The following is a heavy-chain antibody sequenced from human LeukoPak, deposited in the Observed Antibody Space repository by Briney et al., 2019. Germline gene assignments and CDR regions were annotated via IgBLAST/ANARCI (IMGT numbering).Heavy chain of an antibody. V-gene: IGHV4-59*01. CDR1: GGSITQYY. J-gene: IGHJ3*01. CDR3: ATAEPRKEGRGLDV. D-gene: IGHD3-10*01. Sequence: LETLSLTCTASGGSITQYYWAWIRQSPGKALEWIGYMYYTGSTNYNPSLKSRVTISVDTSKKKFSLRLKSVSAADTAMYYCATAEPRKEGRGLDVWGQGTMVIVSS. CDR2: MYYTGST.